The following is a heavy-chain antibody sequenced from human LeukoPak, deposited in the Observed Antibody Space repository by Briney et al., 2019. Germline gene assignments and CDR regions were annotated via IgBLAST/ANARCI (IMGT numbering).Heavy chain of an antibody. CDR2: ISAYNGNT. Sequence: GASVTVSCKASGYTFTSYGISWVRQAPGQGLEWMGWISAYNGNTNYAQKLQGRVTMSTDTSTSTAYMELRSLRSDDTAVYYCARDLAENWFDPWGQGTLVTVSS. D-gene: IGHD1-14*01. CDR3: ARDLAENWFDP. J-gene: IGHJ5*02. V-gene: IGHV1-18*01. CDR1: GYTFTSYG.